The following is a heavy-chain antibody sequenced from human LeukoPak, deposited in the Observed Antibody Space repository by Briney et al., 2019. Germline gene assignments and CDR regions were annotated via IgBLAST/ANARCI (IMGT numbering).Heavy chain of an antibody. CDR1: GGSISSGGYY. D-gene: IGHD1/OR15-1a*01. Sequence: SETLSLTCTVSGGSISSGGYYWSWIRQPPGKGLEWIGYIYHGGSTYYNPSLKSRVTISVDRSKNQFSLKLSSVTAADTAVYYCARVDNWNKGRDWFDPWGQGTLVTVSS. V-gene: IGHV4-30-2*01. CDR3: ARVDNWNKGRDWFDP. CDR2: IYHGGST. J-gene: IGHJ5*02.